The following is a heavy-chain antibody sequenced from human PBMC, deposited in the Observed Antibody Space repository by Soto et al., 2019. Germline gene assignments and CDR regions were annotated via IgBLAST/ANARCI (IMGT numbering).Heavy chain of an antibody. V-gene: IGHV1-69*06. Sequence: SVKVSCKASGGTFSSYPISWVQQAPGQGLEWMGGIIPIFGTANYAQKFQGRVTITADKSTSTAYMELSSLRSEDTAVYYCARGKYRYNWNYVGYYCYGMDVWGQGTTVTVSS. CDR2: IIPIFGTA. CDR3: ARGKYRYNWNYVGYYCYGMDV. D-gene: IGHD1-7*01. CDR1: GGTFSSYP. J-gene: IGHJ6*02.